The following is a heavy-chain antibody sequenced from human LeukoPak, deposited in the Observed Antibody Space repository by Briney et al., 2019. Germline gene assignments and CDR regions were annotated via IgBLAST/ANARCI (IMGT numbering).Heavy chain of an antibody. J-gene: IGHJ4*02. D-gene: IGHD2-8*01. CDR1: GGSISSYY. V-gene: IGHV4-59*12. Sequence: SETLSLTCTVSGGSISSYYWSWIRQPPGKGLEWIGYIYYKGSTNYNPSLKSRVTITVDTSKNQFSLKLSSVTAADTAVYYCAREGLYVDYWGQGTLVTVSS. CDR3: AREGLYVDY. CDR2: IYYKGST.